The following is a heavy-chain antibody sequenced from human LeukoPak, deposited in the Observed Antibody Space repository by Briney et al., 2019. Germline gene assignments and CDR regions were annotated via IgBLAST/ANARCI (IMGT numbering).Heavy chain of an antibody. CDR3: AREASGGYFDY. J-gene: IGHJ4*02. D-gene: IGHD4-23*01. V-gene: IGHV1-46*01. CDR2: INPTGDST. Sequence: ASVKVSSKASGYTFSIYYMHWVRQAPGQGLEWVGLINPTGDSTNYAQNFRGRVTMTRDTSTSTVYMDLSSLRSEDTAVYYCAREASGGYFDYWGQGTLVTVSS. CDR1: GYTFSIYY.